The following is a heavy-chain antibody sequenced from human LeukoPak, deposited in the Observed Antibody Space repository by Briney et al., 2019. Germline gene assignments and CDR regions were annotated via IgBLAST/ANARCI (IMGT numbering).Heavy chain of an antibody. J-gene: IGHJ4*02. D-gene: IGHD2-2*01. CDR3: TTVPDCSSTSCYDY. V-gene: IGHV3-15*01. CDR1: GFTFSSAW. Sequence: GGSLRLSCAASGFTFSSAWMSWVRQAPGKGLEWVGRIKSKTDGGTTDYAAPVKGRFTISRDDSKNTLYLQMNSLKTEDTAVYYCTTVPDCSSTSCYDYWGQGTLVTVSS. CDR2: IKSKTDGGTT.